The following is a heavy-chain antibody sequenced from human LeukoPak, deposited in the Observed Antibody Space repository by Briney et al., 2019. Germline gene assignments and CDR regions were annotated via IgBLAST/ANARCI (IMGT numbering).Heavy chain of an antibody. D-gene: IGHD6-6*01. Sequence: SVKVSCKASGYTFTSYGISWVRQAPGQGLEWMGGIIPIFGTANYAQKFQGRVTITADESTSTAYMELSSLRSEDTAVYYCARVNRVAARLYVYYYYMDVWGEGTTVTVSS. CDR3: ARVNRVAARLYVYYYYMDV. CDR1: GYTFTSYG. CDR2: IIPIFGTA. J-gene: IGHJ6*03. V-gene: IGHV1-69*13.